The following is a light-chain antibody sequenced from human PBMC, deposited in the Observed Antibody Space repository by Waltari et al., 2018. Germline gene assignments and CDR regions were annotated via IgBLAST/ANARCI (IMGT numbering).Light chain of an antibody. CDR3: FSYAGRATGV. V-gene: IGLV2-23*01. CDR1: SSDVGKYNL. Sequence: QSALTQPASVSGSPGQSITISCTGTSSDVGKYNLVSWYQQHPGQAPKLMIYEGSQRPSGVSERFSGSKSGNTASRTISGLQAEDEADYYCFSYAGRATGVFGGGTKLTVL. J-gene: IGLJ2*01. CDR2: EGS.